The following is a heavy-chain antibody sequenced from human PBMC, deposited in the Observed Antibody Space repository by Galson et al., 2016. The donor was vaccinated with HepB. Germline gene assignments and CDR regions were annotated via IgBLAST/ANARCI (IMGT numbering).Heavy chain of an antibody. Sequence: SLRLSCAASGFPFSNYWMHWVRQAPGKGPVWVSRINSDGSSTTYADSVKGRFTISGDNAKNSLFLQMNSLKLEDAALYYCAKEHAGSRGWYFDLWGRGTLVTVSS. CDR2: INSDGSST. V-gene: IGHV3-74*01. J-gene: IGHJ2*01. CDR3: AKEHAGSRGWYFDL. D-gene: IGHD1-26*01. CDR1: GFPFSNYW.